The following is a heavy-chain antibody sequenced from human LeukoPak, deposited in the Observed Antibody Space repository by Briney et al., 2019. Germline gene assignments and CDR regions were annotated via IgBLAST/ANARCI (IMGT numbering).Heavy chain of an antibody. CDR3: TRVGTTWFHS. CDR2: IKSRTEGGTT. J-gene: IGHJ5*01. Sequence: GGSLRLSCAASGFTFSDAWMSWVRQAPGKGLEWLGRIKSRTEGGTTQYAAPVKGRFTISRDDSKETVYLQMNSLTTEDTAVYYCTRVGTTWFHSWGQGTQVIVSS. V-gene: IGHV3-15*01. CDR1: GFTFSDAW. D-gene: IGHD1-26*01.